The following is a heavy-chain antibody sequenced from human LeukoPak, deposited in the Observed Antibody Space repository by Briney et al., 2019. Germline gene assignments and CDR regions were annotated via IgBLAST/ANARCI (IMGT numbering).Heavy chain of an antibody. CDR2: ISTYNGNT. CDR3: ARSTYYYDNSAGTFDF. CDR1: GYSFTSYG. J-gene: IGHJ4*02. Sequence: GASVKVSCKASGYSFTSYGISWVRQAPGQGLEWMGWISTYNGNTNYAQKVQGRVTMTTDTSTSTAYMELSGLRSDDTAVFYCARSTYYYDNSAGTFDFWGQGTLVTVSS. D-gene: IGHD3-22*01. V-gene: IGHV1-18*01.